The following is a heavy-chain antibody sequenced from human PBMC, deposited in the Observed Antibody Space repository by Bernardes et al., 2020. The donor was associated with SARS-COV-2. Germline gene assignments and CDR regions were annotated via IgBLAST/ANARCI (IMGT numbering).Heavy chain of an antibody. CDR1: GYTFTNYW. J-gene: IGHJ5*02. Sequence: GESLKISCKVSGYTFTNYWISWVRQMPGKGLEWMGRIDPSDSYTDYSPSFEGHVTISADKSINTAYLQWSSLNASDTAMYYCARQVFDCNNTNSYPANWFDPWGQGTLVTVSP. CDR2: IDPSDSYT. CDR3: ARQVFDCNNTNSYPANWFDP. V-gene: IGHV5-10-1*01. D-gene: IGHD2-2*01.